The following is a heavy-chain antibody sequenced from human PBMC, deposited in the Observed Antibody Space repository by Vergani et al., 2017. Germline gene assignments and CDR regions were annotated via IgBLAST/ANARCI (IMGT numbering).Heavy chain of an antibody. CDR1: GFTISSFR. CDR2: IKQDESEI. J-gene: IGHJ2*01. Sequence: ELQLLDSGGGLVQPGGSLRLSCAASGFTISSFRMIWVRQTPGYGLEWVANIKQDESEIYYVDSVKGRFTISRDNAKNSLFLQMNSLRDEDTAVYYCATMWEIIQKLRADWYVDLWGRGTLVTVSS. V-gene: IGHV3-7*01. CDR3: ATMWEIIQKLRADWYVDL. D-gene: IGHD1-26*01.